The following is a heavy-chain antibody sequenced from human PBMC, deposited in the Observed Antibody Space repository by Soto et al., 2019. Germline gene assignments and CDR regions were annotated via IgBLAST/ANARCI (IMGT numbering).Heavy chain of an antibody. J-gene: IGHJ4*02. V-gene: IGHV3-53*01. CDR2: IYSGGYT. Sequence: EVQLVESGGGLIQPGGSLRLSCAVSGFTVSNNYMSWVRQAPGKGLEGVSVIYSGGYTAYGDSVKGRFTISRDNSKNTLFLQINSRGAADPAFYSWATPPGGGGYWGQGTLVTVSS. CDR3: ATPPGGGGY. D-gene: IGHD3-10*01. CDR1: GFTVSNNY.